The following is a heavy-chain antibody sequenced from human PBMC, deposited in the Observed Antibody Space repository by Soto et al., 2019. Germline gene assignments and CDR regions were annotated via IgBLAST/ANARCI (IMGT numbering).Heavy chain of an antibody. Sequence: PXENLSLTCTVSGGSISSGGYYWSWIRQHPGKGLEWIGYIYYSGSTYYNPSLKSRVTISVDTSKNQFSLKLSSVTAADTAVYYCARVHVYYYDSSDDYWGQGTLVTVSS. CDR1: GGSISSGGYY. CDR2: IYYSGST. V-gene: IGHV4-31*03. D-gene: IGHD3-22*01. CDR3: ARVHVYYYDSSDDY. J-gene: IGHJ4*02.